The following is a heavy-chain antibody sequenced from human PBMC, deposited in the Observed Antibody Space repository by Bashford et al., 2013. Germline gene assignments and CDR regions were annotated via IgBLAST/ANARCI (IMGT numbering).Heavy chain of an antibody. J-gene: IGHJ4*02. CDR3: ARYSDYYDSSHTITWYGY. CDR2: IFSNDEK. V-gene: IGHV2-26*01. Sequence: SGPTLVKPTETLTLTCTVSGFSLSNARMGVSWIRQPPGKALEWLAHIFSNDEKSYSTSLKSRLTISKDTSKSQVVLTMTNMDPVDTATYYCARYSDYYDSSHTITWYGYWGQGTLVTVSS. CDR1: GFSLSNARMG. D-gene: IGHD3-22*01.